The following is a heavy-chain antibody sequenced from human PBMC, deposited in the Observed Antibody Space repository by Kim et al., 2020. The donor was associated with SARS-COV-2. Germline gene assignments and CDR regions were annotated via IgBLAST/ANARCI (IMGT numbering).Heavy chain of an antibody. J-gene: IGHJ4*02. D-gene: IGHD3-9*01. CDR3: AKAELRYFDWLPKYFDY. Sequence: VKGRFTISRDNSKNTLYLQMNSLRADDTAVYYCAKAELRYFDWLPKYFDYWGQGTLVTVSS. V-gene: IGHV3-23*01.